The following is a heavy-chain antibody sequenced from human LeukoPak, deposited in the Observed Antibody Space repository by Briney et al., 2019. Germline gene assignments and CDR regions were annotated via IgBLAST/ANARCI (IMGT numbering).Heavy chain of an antibody. CDR1: GYTFTNYY. CDR3: ARLNSGSYFYFDY. D-gene: IGHD1-26*01. CDR2: INPSGGSA. Sequence: ASVKVSCKASGYTFTNYYIHWVRQAPGQGIEWMGIINPSGGSATYAQRFQARVTMTRDTSTSTVYMELSSLSSDDTAVYYCARLNSGSYFYFDYWGQGTLVTVSS. J-gene: IGHJ4*02. V-gene: IGHV1-46*01.